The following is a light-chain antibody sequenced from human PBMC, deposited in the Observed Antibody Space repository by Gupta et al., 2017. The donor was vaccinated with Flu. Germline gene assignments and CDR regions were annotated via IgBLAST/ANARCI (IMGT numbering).Light chain of an antibody. Sequence: DIVMTQSPDSLAVSLGERATTNCKSSQSVLDSSNKNNYLTWYQQKPGQPPKLLIYWASTRESGVPARFSGRGYGTDFTLTISSRQAEDVAVYYCQQKYNTPWTFGQGTXVEIK. J-gene: IGKJ1*01. V-gene: IGKV4-1*01. CDR3: QQKYNTPWT. CDR1: QSVLDSSNKNNY. CDR2: WAS.